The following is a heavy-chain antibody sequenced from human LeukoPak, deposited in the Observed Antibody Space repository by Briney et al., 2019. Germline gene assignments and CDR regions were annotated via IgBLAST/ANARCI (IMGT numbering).Heavy chain of an antibody. J-gene: IGHJ3*02. D-gene: IGHD5-12*01. V-gene: IGHV1-2*02. CDR3: AITSWATLNAFDI. Sequence: GASVKVSCKASRYTFIAKYMHWVRQAPGQGLEWMGWINPNSGGTNYAPEFQGRVIMARDTSISTAYMEMRRLRSDDTAVYYCAITSWATLNAFDIWGQGTVVTVSP. CDR1: RYTFIAKY. CDR2: INPNSGGT.